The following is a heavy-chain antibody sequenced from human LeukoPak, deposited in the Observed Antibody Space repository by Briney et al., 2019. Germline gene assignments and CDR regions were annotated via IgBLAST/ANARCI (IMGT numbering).Heavy chain of an antibody. Sequence: SETLSLTCTVSGGSISSYYWSWIRQPAGKGLEWIGRIYTSGSTNYNPSLKSRVTMSVDTSKNQFSLKLSSVTAADTAVYYCAREDATGAAAPYAFDIWGQGTMVTVSS. J-gene: IGHJ3*02. CDR3: AREDATGAAAPYAFDI. V-gene: IGHV4-4*07. CDR1: GGSISSYY. D-gene: IGHD2-2*01. CDR2: IYTSGST.